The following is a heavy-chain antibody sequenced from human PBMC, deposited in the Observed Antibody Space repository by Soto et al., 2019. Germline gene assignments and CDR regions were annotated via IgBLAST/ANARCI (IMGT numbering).Heavy chain of an antibody. J-gene: IGHJ5*02. CDR2: ISARGGSS. D-gene: IGHD5-12*01. CDR3: AKGSIEYSASVDT. Sequence: EVHLLESGGGLVQPGGSLRLSCAASGFSFNSYDMIWVRQAPGKGLEWVSVISARGGSSYFADSVKGRFTISRDNSKNVLSLEMNSLRAEDTDIYFCAKGSIEYSASVDTWGQGTLVPVSS. V-gene: IGHV3-23*01. CDR1: GFSFNSYD.